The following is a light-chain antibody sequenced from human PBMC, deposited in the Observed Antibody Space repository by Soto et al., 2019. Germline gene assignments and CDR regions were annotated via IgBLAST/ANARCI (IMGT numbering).Light chain of an antibody. Sequence: ALTQPASVSGSPGQSISISCTGTSSDVGNYNSVSWYQQRPGKVPKLMIYDVSNRPSGVSNRFSGSKSGNTASLTISGLQAEDEADYYCSSYTSSTTYVFGTGTKLTVL. CDR3: SSYTSSTTYV. V-gene: IGLV2-14*01. CDR2: DVS. CDR1: SSDVGNYNS. J-gene: IGLJ1*01.